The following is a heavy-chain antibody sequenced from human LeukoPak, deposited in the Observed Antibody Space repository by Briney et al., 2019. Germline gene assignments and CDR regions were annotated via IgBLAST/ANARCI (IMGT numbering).Heavy chain of an antibody. CDR2: IYHSGST. CDR1: GGSISSSNYY. J-gene: IGHJ4*02. V-gene: IGHV4-39*07. CDR3: ARGANGATTFDY. Sequence: SETLSLTCTVSGGSISSSNYYWGWIRQPPGKGLEWIGSIYHSGSTYYNPSLKSRVTISVDTSKNQFSLKLSSVTAADTAVYYCARGANGATTFDYWGQGTLVTVSS. D-gene: IGHD1-26*01.